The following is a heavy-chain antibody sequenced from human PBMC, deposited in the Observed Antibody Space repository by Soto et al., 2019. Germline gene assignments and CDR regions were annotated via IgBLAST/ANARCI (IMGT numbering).Heavy chain of an antibody. J-gene: IGHJ6*03. D-gene: IGHD6-13*01. CDR1: GFTFSSYA. V-gene: IGHV3-23*01. CDR3: AKVEVAPSTHSRVGYYYYYMDV. Sequence: GGSLRLSCTASGFTFSSYAMSWVRQAPGKGLEWVSAISGSGGSTYYADSVKGRFTISRDNSKNTLYLQMNSLRAEDTAVYYCAKVEVAPSTHSRVGYYYYYMDVWGKGTTVTVSS. CDR2: ISGSGGST.